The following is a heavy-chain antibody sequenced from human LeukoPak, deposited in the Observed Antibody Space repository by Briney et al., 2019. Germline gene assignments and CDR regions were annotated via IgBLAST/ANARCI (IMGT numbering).Heavy chain of an antibody. CDR3: ARVTTYYCDSSGYYYGY. J-gene: IGHJ4*02. D-gene: IGHD3-22*01. CDR1: GFTVSSNY. CDR2: IYSGGST. Sequence: GGSLRLSCAASGFTVSSNYMSWVRPAPGEGLGWVSVIYSGGSTYYADSVTGRFTISRDNSKNTLYLQMNSLRAEDTAVYYCARVTTYYCDSSGYYYGYWGQGTLVTVSS. V-gene: IGHV3-66*01.